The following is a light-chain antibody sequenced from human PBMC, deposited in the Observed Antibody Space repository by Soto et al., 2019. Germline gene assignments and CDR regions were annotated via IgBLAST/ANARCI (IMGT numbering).Light chain of an antibody. J-gene: IGKJ1*01. CDR2: GAS. Sequence: EIVMTQSPATLSVSPGERATLSCRASQSVSSNLAWYQQKPGQAPRLLIYGASTRATGIPARFSGSGSGTEFTLIISSLQSEDSAVYYRPQYNHWPPWTFGQGTKVEIK. CDR1: QSVSSN. V-gene: IGKV3-15*01. CDR3: PQYNHWPPWT.